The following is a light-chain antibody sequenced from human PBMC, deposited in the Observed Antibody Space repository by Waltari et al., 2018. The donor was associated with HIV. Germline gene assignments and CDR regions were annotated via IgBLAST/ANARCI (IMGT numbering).Light chain of an antibody. CDR1: SSDVGGSNY. Sequence: QSALTQPPSASGSPGPSVAISCTGTSSDVGGSNYVSWYQQHPGKAPKLMIYEVTQRPSGVPDRFFGSKSGNTAFLTVSGLQAEDEADYYCSSYADNKVLFGGGTKMTVL. CDR3: SSYADNKVL. J-gene: IGLJ3*02. V-gene: IGLV2-8*01. CDR2: EVT.